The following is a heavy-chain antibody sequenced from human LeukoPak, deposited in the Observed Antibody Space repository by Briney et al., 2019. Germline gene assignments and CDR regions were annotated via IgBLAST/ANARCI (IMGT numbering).Heavy chain of an antibody. CDR3: ASARQRHCTNGVCPSLTDS. CDR1: GGTFSSYA. D-gene: IGHD2-8*01. V-gene: IGHV1-69*04. Sequence: ASVKVSCKASGGTFSSYAINWVRQAPGQGLEWMGRIIRGLGISNYAQKFQGRVTITADKSTSTTYMELSSLRSEDTAVYYCASARQRHCTNGVCPSLTDSWGQGTLVTVPS. J-gene: IGHJ4*02. CDR2: IIRGLGIS.